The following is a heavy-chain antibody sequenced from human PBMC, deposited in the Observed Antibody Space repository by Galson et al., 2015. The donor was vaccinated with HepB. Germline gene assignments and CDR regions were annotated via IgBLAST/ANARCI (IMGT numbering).Heavy chain of an antibody. D-gene: IGHD6-19*01. J-gene: IGHJ2*01. CDR1: GFTFSSYA. V-gene: IGHV3-23*01. CDR3: AKKYSSGWWGLWYFDL. CDR2: ISGSGGST. Sequence: SLRLSCAASGFTFSSYAMSWVRQAPGKGLEWVSAISGSGGSTYYADSVKGRFTISRDNSKNTLYLQMNSLRAEDTAVYYCAKKYSSGWWGLWYFDLWGRGTLVTVSS.